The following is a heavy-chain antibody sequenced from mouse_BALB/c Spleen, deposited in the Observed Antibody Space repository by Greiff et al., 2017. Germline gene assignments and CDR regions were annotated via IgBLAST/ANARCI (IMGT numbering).Heavy chain of an antibody. CDR3: ARGGYYPFDY. V-gene: IGHV1-54*01. CDR1: GYAFTNYL. CDR2: INPGSGGT. J-gene: IGHJ2*01. Sequence: QVHVKQSGAELVRPGTSVKVSCKASGYAFTNYLIEWVKQRPGQGLEWIGVINPGSGGTNYNEKFKGKATLTADKSSSTAYMQLSSLTSDDSAVYFCARGGYYPFDYWGQGTTLTVSS. D-gene: IGHD1-1*01.